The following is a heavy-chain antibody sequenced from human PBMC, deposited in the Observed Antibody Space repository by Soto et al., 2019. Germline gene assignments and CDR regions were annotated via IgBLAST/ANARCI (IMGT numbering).Heavy chain of an antibody. CDR3: ARNDHGGNPFFAN. CDR1: GGSLSNYY. Sequence: TLSLTCTVSGGSLSNYYWSWIRQPPGKGLEWIGYIYYSGRTNYNPSLKSRLTMSVDTSKNQVSLKLNSVTAADTAVYYCARNDHGGNPFFANWGQGTLVTVSS. V-gene: IGHV4-59*01. D-gene: IGHD4-17*01. CDR2: IYYSGRT. J-gene: IGHJ4*02.